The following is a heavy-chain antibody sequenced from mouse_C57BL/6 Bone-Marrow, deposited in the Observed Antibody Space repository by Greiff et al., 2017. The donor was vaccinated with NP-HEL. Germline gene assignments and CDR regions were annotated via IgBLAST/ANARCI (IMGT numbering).Heavy chain of an antibody. Sequence: EVQVVESGPGLVKPSQSLSLTCSVTGYSITSGYYWNWIRQFPGNKLEWMGYISYDGSNNYNPSLKNRISITRDTSKNQFFLKWNSVTTEDTATYYCARIPLLGYYFDYWGQGTTLTVSS. CDR2: ISYDGSN. V-gene: IGHV3-6*01. CDR1: GYSITSGYY. J-gene: IGHJ2*01. CDR3: ARIPLLGYYFDY. D-gene: IGHD1-1*01.